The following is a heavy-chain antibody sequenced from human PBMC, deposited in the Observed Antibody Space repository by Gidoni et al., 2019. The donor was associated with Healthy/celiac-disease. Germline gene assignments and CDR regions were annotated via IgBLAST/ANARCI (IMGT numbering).Heavy chain of an antibody. D-gene: IGHD3-10*01. Sequence: QLQLQESGPGLVKPSETLSLTCTVSGGSISSSSYYWGWIRQPPGKGLEWMGSIYYSRSTYYNPSLKSRVTIAVDTSKNQFSLKLSSVTAADTAVYYCARQPLLLFGELGPGDYWGQGTLVTVSS. CDR3: ARQPLLLFGELGPGDY. J-gene: IGHJ4*02. V-gene: IGHV4-39*01. CDR2: IYYSRST. CDR1: GGSISSSSYY.